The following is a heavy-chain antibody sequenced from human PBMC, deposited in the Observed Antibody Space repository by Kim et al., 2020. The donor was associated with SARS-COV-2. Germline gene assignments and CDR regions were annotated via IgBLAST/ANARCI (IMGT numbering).Heavy chain of an antibody. V-gene: IGHV4-59*13. CDR2: IYYSGST. CDR3: ARVAVGGMDV. CDR1: GGSISSYY. D-gene: IGHD1-26*01. J-gene: IGHJ6*02. Sequence: SETLSLTCTVSGGSISSYYWSWIRQPPGKGLEWIGYIYYSGSTNYNPSLKSRVTISVDTSKNQFSLKLSSVTAADTAVYYCARVAVGGMDVWGQGTTVTVSS.